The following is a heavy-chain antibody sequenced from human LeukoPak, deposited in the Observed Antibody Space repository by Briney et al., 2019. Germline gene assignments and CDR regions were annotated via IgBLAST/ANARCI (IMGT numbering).Heavy chain of an antibody. CDR2: IRYDGSNK. Sequence: GGSLRLSCAASGFTFSSYGMHWVRQAPGKGLEWVAFIRYDGSNKYYADSVKGRFTISRDNSKNTLYLQMNSLRAEDTAVYYCAKDYYDSIPYYFDYWGQGTLVTVSS. J-gene: IGHJ4*02. D-gene: IGHD3-22*01. V-gene: IGHV3-30*02. CDR1: GFTFSSYG. CDR3: AKDYYDSIPYYFDY.